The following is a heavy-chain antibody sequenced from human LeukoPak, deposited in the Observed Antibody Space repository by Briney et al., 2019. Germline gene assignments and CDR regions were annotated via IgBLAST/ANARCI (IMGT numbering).Heavy chain of an antibody. D-gene: IGHD2-2*01. CDR3: ARGRSAMDAFDI. CDR1: GGTFSSYA. Sequence: SVKVSCKASGGTFSSYAISWVRQAPGQGLEWMGGIIPIFGTANYAQKFQGRVTITADESTSTAYMELGSLRSEDTAVYYCARGRSAMDAFDIWGQGTMVTVSS. CDR2: IIPIFGTA. J-gene: IGHJ3*02. V-gene: IGHV1-69*13.